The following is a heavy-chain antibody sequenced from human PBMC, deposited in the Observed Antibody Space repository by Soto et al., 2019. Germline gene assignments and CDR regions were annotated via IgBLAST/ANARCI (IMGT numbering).Heavy chain of an antibody. D-gene: IGHD6-19*01. CDR2: MYAAGTT. Sequence: EVQLVETGGGLIQPGGSLRISCAASGFAVANNYMSWVRQAPGKGLEWVSVMYAAGTTYYADSVKGRFAISRDNSKNTLYLQMNSLTAEDTALYYCGRRSGGWYTSWGQGTLVSVSS. V-gene: IGHV3-53*02. CDR1: GFAVANNY. CDR3: GRRSGGWYTS. J-gene: IGHJ5*02.